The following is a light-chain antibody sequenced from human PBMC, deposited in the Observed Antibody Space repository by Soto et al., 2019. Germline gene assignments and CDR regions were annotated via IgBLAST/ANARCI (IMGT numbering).Light chain of an antibody. CDR2: DAS. Sequence: EIVLTQSPATLSLSPGERATLSCRASQSVSSYLAWYQQKHGQAPRLLIYDASNRATGITARFSGSGSGTDFTLTISSREPEDFAVYYCQQRSNWPPITFGQGTRLEIK. CDR1: QSVSSY. J-gene: IGKJ5*01. V-gene: IGKV3-11*01. CDR3: QQRSNWPPIT.